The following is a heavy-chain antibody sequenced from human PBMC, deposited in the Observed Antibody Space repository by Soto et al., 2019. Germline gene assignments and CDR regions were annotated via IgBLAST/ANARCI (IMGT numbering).Heavy chain of an antibody. CDR3: ARWRLTMVRGVTKSYYYGMDV. D-gene: IGHD3-10*01. V-gene: IGHV1-69*13. Sequence: ASVKVSCKASGGTFSSYAISWVRQAPGQGLEWMGGIIPIFGTANYAQKFQGRVTITADESTSTAYMELSSLRSEDTAVYYCARWRLTMVRGVTKSYYYGMDVWGQGTTVTVSS. CDR2: IIPIFGTA. J-gene: IGHJ6*02. CDR1: GGTFSSYA.